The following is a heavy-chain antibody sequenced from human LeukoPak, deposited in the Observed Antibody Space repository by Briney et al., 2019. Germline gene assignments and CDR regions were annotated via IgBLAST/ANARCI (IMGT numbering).Heavy chain of an antibody. J-gene: IGHJ4*02. CDR2: INTNTGNP. CDR1: GYTFTGYY. D-gene: IGHD3-22*01. V-gene: IGHV7-4-1*02. Sequence: ASVKVSCKASGYTFTGYYLHWVRQAPGQGLEWMGWINTNTGNPTYAQGFTGRFVFSLDTSVSTAYLQISSLKAEDTAVYYCAREHYYDSSGYPDYWGQGTLVTVSS. CDR3: AREHYYDSSGYPDY.